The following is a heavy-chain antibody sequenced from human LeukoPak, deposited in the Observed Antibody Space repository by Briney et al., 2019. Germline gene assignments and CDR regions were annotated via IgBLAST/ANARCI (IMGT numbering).Heavy chain of an antibody. CDR1: GFTVSSNY. D-gene: IGHD6-13*01. V-gene: IGHV3-23*01. J-gene: IGHJ4*02. Sequence: GGSLRLSCAASGFTVSSNYMNWVRQAPGEGLEWVSSISGSGSSTYYADSVKGRFTISRDNPKNAQYLQMSSLRAEDTAVYYCAKAIAATGRWWIFDYWGQGTLVAVSS. CDR3: AKAIAATGRWWIFDY. CDR2: ISGSGSST.